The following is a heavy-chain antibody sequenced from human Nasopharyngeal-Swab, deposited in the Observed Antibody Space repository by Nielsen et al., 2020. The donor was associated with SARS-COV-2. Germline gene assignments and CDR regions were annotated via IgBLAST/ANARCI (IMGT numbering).Heavy chain of an antibody. CDR3: ASGKTPAVVTQFDY. D-gene: IGHD4-23*01. CDR1: GFTFRSYW. J-gene: IGHJ4*02. V-gene: IGHV3-74*01. Sequence: GGPLRPPFAASGFTFRSYWMHWVRQAPGKGLVWVSRINSDGSSTSYADSVKGRITISRDNAKNTLHLQMNSLRAEDTAVYYCASGKTPAVVTQFDYWGQGTLVTVSS. CDR2: INSDGSST.